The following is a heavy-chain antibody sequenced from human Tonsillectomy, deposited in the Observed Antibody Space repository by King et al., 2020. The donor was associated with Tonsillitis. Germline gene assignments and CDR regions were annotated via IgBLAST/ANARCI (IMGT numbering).Heavy chain of an antibody. CDR3: ARDFIMANAFDI. CDR2: INPKSGGT. D-gene: IGHD3-10*01. Sequence: QLVQSGAEVKKPGASVKVSCKASGYSFTGYYLHWLRQAPGQRPEWVGWINPKSGGTKFAQKFQGRVTMTRDTSISTAYMDLSRLRSDDTAVYYCARDFIMANAFDIWGQGTMVTVSS. CDR1: GYSFTGYY. J-gene: IGHJ3*02. V-gene: IGHV1-2*02.